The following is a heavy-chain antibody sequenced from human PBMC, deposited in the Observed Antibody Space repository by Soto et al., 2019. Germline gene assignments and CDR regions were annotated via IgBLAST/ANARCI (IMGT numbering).Heavy chain of an antibody. CDR1: GFTVSSNY. V-gene: IGHV3-66*01. D-gene: IGHD6-13*01. CDR3: AKVPAAGTYYYYGMDV. Sequence: GGSLRLSCAASGFTVSSNYMSWVRQAPGKGLEWVSVIYSGGSTYYADSVKGRFTISRDNSKNTLYLQMNSLRAEDTAVYYCAKVPAAGTYYYYGMDVGGQGTTVTVSS. CDR2: IYSGGST. J-gene: IGHJ6*02.